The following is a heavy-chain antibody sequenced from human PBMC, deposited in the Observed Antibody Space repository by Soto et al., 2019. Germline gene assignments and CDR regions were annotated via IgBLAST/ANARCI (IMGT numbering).Heavy chain of an antibody. D-gene: IGHD3-16*01. V-gene: IGHV4-39*01. J-gene: IGHJ6*03. CDR2: IYHSGAT. Sequence: TLTLTGAPFPHSIPSPHYDSDSARKPPGTGLEWIGGIYHSGATFYDPYLRSRVTLSVDTTNNQFSLRLSSVTAADTAVYFCARQQYCGSSPCYDSLNYQSIDAWGKGTMV. CDR1: PHSIPSPHYD. CDR3: ARQQYCGSSPCYDSLNYQSIDA.